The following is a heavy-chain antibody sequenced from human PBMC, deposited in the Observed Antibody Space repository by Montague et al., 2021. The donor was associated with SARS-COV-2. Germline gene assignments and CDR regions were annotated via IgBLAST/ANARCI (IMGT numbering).Heavy chain of an antibody. J-gene: IGHJ4*02. CDR3: ARGPVGVAARLRYYFDQ. CDR2: VFYSGST. CDR1: GGSINSNY. Sequence: SETLSLTCTVSGGSINSNYWSWIRQPPGKGLEWIGNVFYSGSTNYNPSLKSRVTISVDTSKSQFSLKVRSVTAADTAVYYCARGPVGVAARLRYYFDQWGQGTLVTVSS. V-gene: IGHV4-59*12. D-gene: IGHD6-6*01.